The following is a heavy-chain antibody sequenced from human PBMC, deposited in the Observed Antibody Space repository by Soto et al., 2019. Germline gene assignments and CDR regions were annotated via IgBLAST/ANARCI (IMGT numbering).Heavy chain of an antibody. J-gene: IGHJ4*02. CDR1: GGSIGSYY. D-gene: IGHD6-13*01. V-gene: IGHV4-59*12. CDR2: IYYSGST. CDR3: ARAYSSSSFDY. Sequence: SETLSLTCTVSGGSIGSYYWSWIRQPPGKGLEWIGYIYYSGSTNYNPSLKSRVTISVDTSKNQFSLKLSSVTAADTAVYYCARAYSSSSFDYWGQGTLVTVSS.